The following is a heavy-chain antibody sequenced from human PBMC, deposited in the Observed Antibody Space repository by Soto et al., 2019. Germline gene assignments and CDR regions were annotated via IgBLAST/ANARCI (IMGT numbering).Heavy chain of an antibody. D-gene: IGHD6-13*01. CDR2: IYYSGST. CDR3: AREAAAVNDAFDI. CDR1: GGSISSYY. V-gene: IGHV4-59*01. Sequence: PSETLSLTCTVSGGSISSYYWSWIRQPPGKGLEWIGYIYYSGSTNYNPSLKSRVTISVDTSKNQFSLKLSSVTAADTAVYYCAREAAAVNDAFDIWGQGTMVTVSS. J-gene: IGHJ3*02.